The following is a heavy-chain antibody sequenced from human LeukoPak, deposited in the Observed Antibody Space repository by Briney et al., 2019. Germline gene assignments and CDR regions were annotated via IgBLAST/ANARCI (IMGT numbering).Heavy chain of an antibody. CDR3: ARGFRGYKGPRDFDY. J-gene: IGHJ4*02. CDR1: GYTFTSYY. D-gene: IGHD5-18*01. Sequence: ASVKVSCKASGYTFTSYYMHWVRQAPGQGLEWMGIINPSGGSTSYAQKFQGRVTMTRDTSTSTVYMELSSLRSEDTAVYYCARGFRGYKGPRDFDYWGQGTLVTVSS. CDR2: INPSGGST. V-gene: IGHV1-46*03.